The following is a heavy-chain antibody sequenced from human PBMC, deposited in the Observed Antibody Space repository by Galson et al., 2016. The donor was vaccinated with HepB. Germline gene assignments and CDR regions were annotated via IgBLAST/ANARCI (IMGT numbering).Heavy chain of an antibody. CDR1: GFTFSSYA. D-gene: IGHD6-19*01. CDR2: ISGSGGST. CDR3: VKDTAGSGGFLSWYFDL. V-gene: IGHV3-23*01. Sequence: SLRLSCAASGFTFSSYAMGWVRQAPGKGLEWVSSISGSGGSTYYADSVKGRFSISRDNSKNTLYLQMNSLRAEDTALYYCVKDTAGSGGFLSWYFDLWGRGTLVTVSS. J-gene: IGHJ2*01.